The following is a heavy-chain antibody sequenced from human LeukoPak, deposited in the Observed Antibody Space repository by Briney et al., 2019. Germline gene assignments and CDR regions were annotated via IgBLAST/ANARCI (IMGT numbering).Heavy chain of an antibody. CDR3: ARWRGQQSEFDY. CDR2: MKQDGSEE. D-gene: IGHD5-24*01. V-gene: IGHV3-7*01. J-gene: IGHJ4*02. Sequence: GGSLRLSCAASGFTFSTYWMSWVRQAPGKGLEWVASMKQDGSEEHSADSVRGRFTISRDNAKNSVYLQMSSLRVEDTAVYYCARWRGQQSEFDYWGQGTLVTVPS. CDR1: GFTFSTYW.